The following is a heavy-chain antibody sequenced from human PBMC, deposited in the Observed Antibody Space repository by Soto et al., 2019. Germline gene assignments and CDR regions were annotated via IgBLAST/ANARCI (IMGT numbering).Heavy chain of an antibody. D-gene: IGHD2-15*01. V-gene: IGHV3-11*01. J-gene: IGHJ4*02. Sequence: QVQLVESGGGLVKPGGSLRLSCAASGFTFSDYYMSWIRQAPGKGLEWVSYISSSGSTIYYADSVKGRFTISRDNAKNFLCLQMNSLRAEQTAGYYSARVRWEYCSGGSCDGYFDYWGQGTLVTVSS. CDR1: GFTFSDYY. CDR3: ARVRWEYCSGGSCDGYFDY. CDR2: ISSSGSTI.